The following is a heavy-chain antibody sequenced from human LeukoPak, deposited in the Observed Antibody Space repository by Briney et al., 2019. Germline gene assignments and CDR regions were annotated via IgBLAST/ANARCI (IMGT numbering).Heavy chain of an antibody. Sequence: SETLSLTCTVSGYSISSGYYWGWIRQPPGKGLEWIGSIYHSGSTYYNPSLKSRVTISVDTSKNQFSLKLSSVTAADTAVYYCARVSHYDSSGYYHDAFDIWGQGTMVTVSS. CDR1: GYSISSGYY. CDR2: IYHSGST. V-gene: IGHV4-38-2*02. D-gene: IGHD3-22*01. CDR3: ARVSHYDSSGYYHDAFDI. J-gene: IGHJ3*02.